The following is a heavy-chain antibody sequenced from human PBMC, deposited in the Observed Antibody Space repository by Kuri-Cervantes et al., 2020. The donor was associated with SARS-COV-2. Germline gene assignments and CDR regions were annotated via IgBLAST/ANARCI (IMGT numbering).Heavy chain of an antibody. CDR1: GYTFTSYD. CDR3: ATFGGSYPKYYFDY. D-gene: IGHD1-26*01. CDR2: MNPNSGDT. J-gene: IGHJ4*02. V-gene: IGHV1-8*02. Sequence: ASVKVSCKASGYTFTSYDINWVRQATGQGLEWMGWMNPNSGDTGYAQKFQGRVTMTEDTSTDTAYMELSSLRSEDTAVYYCATFGGSYPKYYFDYWGQGTLVTVSS.